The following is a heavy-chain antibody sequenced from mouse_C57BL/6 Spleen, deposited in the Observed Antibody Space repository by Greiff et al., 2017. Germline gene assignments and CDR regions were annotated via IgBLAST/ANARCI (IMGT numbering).Heavy chain of an antibody. D-gene: IGHD2-4*01. Sequence: QVQLQQPGTELVKPGASVKLSCKASGYTFTSYWMHWVKQRPGQGLEWIGNINPSNGGTNYNEKFKSKATRTVDKSSSTAYMQLSSLTSEDSAVYYCARSFYYEYFWFAYWGQGTLVTVSA. CDR1: GYTFTSYW. J-gene: IGHJ3*01. CDR3: ARSFYYEYFWFAY. CDR2: INPSNGGT. V-gene: IGHV1-53*01.